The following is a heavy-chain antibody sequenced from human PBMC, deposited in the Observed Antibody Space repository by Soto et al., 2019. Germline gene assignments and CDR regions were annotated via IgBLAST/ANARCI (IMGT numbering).Heavy chain of an antibody. D-gene: IGHD3-22*01. CDR1: GGSISSYY. CDR2: IYYSGST. CDR3: ANYDSSGYGMDY. Sequence: QVQLQESGPGLVKPSETLSLTCTVSGGSISSYYWSWIRQPPGKGLEWIGYIYYSGSTHYNPSLNSRVTTSLDTSKNQFSLKLSSVTAADTAVYYCANYDSSGYGMDYWGQGTLVTVSS. J-gene: IGHJ4*02. V-gene: IGHV4-59*01.